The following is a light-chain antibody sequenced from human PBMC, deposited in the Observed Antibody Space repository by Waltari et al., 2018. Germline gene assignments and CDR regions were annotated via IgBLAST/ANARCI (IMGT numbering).Light chain of an antibody. CDR3: SSYAGSNNYVA. J-gene: IGLJ2*01. CDR2: EVS. V-gene: IGLV2-8*01. CDR1: SSDVGGFAY. Sequence: QSALTHPPPAPGSPGQSVTISSTGTSSDVGGFAYSPWYQQPPGKAPQPLIYEVSHRPPGLPDRFSGSKSGNTASLTVSGLQGEDEADYYCSSYAGSNNYVAFGGGTKLTVL.